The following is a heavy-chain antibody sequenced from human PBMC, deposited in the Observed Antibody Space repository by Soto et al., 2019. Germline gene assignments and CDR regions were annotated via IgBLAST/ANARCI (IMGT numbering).Heavy chain of an antibody. CDR1: GYTFTGYY. CDR2: INPNSGGT. CDR3: ARSSIFGVTQD. V-gene: IGHV1-2*04. Sequence: ASVKVSCKASGYTFTGYYMHWVRQAPGQGLERMGWINPNSGGTNYAQKFQGWVTMTRDTSISTAYMELSRLRSDDTAVYYCARSSIFGVTQDWGQGTLVTVSS. J-gene: IGHJ4*02. D-gene: IGHD3-3*01.